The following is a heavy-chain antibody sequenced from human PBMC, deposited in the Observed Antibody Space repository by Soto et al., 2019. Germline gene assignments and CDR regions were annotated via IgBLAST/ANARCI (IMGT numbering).Heavy chain of an antibody. CDR3: ATLYDIVLDQNAAFDI. D-gene: IGHD2-8*01. CDR2: INAGNGNT. Sequence: GASVKVSCKASGYTFTSYAMHWVRQAPGQRLEWMGWINAGNGNTKYSQKFQGRVTITRDTSASTAYMELSSLRSEDTAVYYCATLYDIVLDQNAAFDIWGQGTMVTVSS. V-gene: IGHV1-3*01. CDR1: GYTFTSYA. J-gene: IGHJ3*02.